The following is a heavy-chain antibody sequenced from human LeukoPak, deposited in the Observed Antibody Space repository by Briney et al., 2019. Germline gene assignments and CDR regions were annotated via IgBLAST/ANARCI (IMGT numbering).Heavy chain of an antibody. J-gene: IGHJ3*02. CDR1: GFTLSTYW. CDR2: IKSDGSIT. Sequence: KPGGSLRLSCAASGFTLSTYWMHWVRQAPGKGLVWVSRIKSDGSITTYADSVKGRFTISRDNAKNTYLEMNSLRAEDTAVYYCAREGYSSGWLAFDIWGQGTMVTVSA. V-gene: IGHV3-74*03. D-gene: IGHD6-19*01. CDR3: AREGYSSGWLAFDI.